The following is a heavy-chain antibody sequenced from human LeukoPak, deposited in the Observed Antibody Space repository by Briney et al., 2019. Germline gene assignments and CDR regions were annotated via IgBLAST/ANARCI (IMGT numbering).Heavy chain of an antibody. V-gene: IGHV4-59*01. CDR2: IYYSGST. J-gene: IGHJ3*02. Sequence: SETLSLTCTVSGGSISSYYWSWIRQPPGKGLEWIGYIYYSGSTNYNPSLKSRVTISVDTSKNQFSLKLSSVTAADTAVYYCARGVIVVVPAAIWADAFDIWGQGTMVTVSS. CDR3: ARGVIVVVPAAIWADAFDI. CDR1: GGSISSYY. D-gene: IGHD2-2*01.